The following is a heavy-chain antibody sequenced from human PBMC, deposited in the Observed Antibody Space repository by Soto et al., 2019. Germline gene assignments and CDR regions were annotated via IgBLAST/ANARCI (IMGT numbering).Heavy chain of an antibody. CDR3: VRVRVSSSCGWFDP. Sequence: PSETLSLTCTVSGGSISSGDYYWSWIRQPPGKGLEWIGYIYYSGSTYYNPSLKSRVTISVDTSKNQFSLKLSSVTAADTAVYYCVRVRVSSSCGWFDPWGQGSLVTVPX. V-gene: IGHV4-30-4*01. J-gene: IGHJ5*02. D-gene: IGHD6-13*01. CDR2: IYYSGST. CDR1: GGSISSGDYY.